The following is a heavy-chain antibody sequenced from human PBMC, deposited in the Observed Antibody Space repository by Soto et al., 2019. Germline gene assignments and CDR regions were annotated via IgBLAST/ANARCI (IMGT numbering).Heavy chain of an antibody. CDR1: GGSISSYY. Sequence: LSLTCTVSGGSISSYYWSWIRQPPGKGLEWIGYIYYSGSTNYNPSLKSRVTISVDTSKNQFSLKLSSVTAADTAVYYCARDDGDYGVDYWGQGTLVTVSS. D-gene: IGHD4-17*01. CDR3: ARDDGDYGVDY. V-gene: IGHV4-59*01. CDR2: IYYSGST. J-gene: IGHJ4*02.